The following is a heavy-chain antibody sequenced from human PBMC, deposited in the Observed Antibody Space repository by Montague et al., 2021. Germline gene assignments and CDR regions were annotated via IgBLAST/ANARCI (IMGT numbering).Heavy chain of an antibody. J-gene: IGHJ5*02. CDR2: IYYSGNS. CDR3: ARVLSSWYVGWFDP. Sequence: SETLSLTCTVSGAFITSNIYYWGWTRQSPGKGLEWIGSIYYSGNSFYQPSLKSRITMAVDTSKNQFSLKLSSVTAADTAIYYCARVLSSWYVGWFDPWGQGTLVTVSS. CDR1: GAFITSNIYY. D-gene: IGHD6-13*01. V-gene: IGHV4-39*07.